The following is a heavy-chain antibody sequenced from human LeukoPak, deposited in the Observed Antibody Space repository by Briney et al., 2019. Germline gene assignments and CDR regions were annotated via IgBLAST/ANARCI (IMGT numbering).Heavy chain of an antibody. Sequence: SETLSLTCTVSGGSISSYYWGWIRQPPGKGLEWIGSIYYSGSTYYNPSLKSRVTISVDTSKNQFSLKLSSVTAADTAVYYCARLERFLEWLLPPFDYWGQGTLVTVSS. V-gene: IGHV4-39*01. CDR2: IYYSGST. CDR1: GGSISSYY. D-gene: IGHD3-3*01. J-gene: IGHJ4*02. CDR3: ARLERFLEWLLPPFDY.